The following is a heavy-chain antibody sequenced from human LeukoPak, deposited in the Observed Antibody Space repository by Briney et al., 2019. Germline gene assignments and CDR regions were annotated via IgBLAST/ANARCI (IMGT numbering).Heavy chain of an antibody. J-gene: IGHJ6*03. CDR2: FDPEDGEI. CDR1: GYILTELA. Sequence: ASVKVSCKVSGYILTELAMHWVRQAPGKGLEWMGGFDPEDGEIIYAQKFQGRVTMTEDTSADTAYMELSSLRSEDTAVYYCATPPSGTYYYYMDVWGKGTTVTVSS. D-gene: IGHD1-26*01. CDR3: ATPPSGTYYYYMDV. V-gene: IGHV1-24*01.